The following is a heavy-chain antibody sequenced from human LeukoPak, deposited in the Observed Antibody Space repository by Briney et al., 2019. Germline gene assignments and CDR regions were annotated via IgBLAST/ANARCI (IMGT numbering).Heavy chain of an antibody. D-gene: IGHD1-7*01. CDR2: FYYTGST. V-gene: IGHV4-39*01. Sequence: PSETLSLTCSVSGDSIGSMSVYWGWIRQPPGRGLEWIGSFYYTGSTYYNPSLKSRVTILGDTSKNQFSLRLTSVTAADTAMYYCARLMYNWDYLDRGQGTLVTVSS. J-gene: IGHJ4*02. CDR1: GDSIGSMSVY. CDR3: ARLMYNWDYLD.